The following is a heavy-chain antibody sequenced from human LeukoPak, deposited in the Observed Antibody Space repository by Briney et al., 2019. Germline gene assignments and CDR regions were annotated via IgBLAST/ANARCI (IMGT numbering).Heavy chain of an antibody. V-gene: IGHV4-61*02. CDR3: ASRSLGYSGPVDY. CDR1: GGSISSGSYY. D-gene: IGHD5-12*01. CDR2: IYTSGST. J-gene: IGHJ4*02. Sequence: PSETLSLTCTVSGGSISSGSYYWSWIRQPAGKGLEWIGRIYTSGSTNYNPSLKCRVTISVDTSKNQFSLKLSSVTAADTAVYYCASRSLGYSGPVDYWGQGTLVTVSS.